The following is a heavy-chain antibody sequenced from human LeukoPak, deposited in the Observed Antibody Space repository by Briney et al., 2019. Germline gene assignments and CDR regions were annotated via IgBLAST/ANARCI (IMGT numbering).Heavy chain of an antibody. CDR2: IKQDGSEK. Sequence: GGSLRLSCAASGFTFSSYWMSWVRQAPGKGLEWVANIKQDGSEKYYVDSVKGRFTISRDNAKNSLYQQMNSLRAEDTGVYYCARTKGRGYYGSGIIVWGQGTLVTVSS. CDR3: ARTKGRGYYGSGIIV. J-gene: IGHJ4*02. V-gene: IGHV3-7*01. D-gene: IGHD3-10*01. CDR1: GFTFSSYW.